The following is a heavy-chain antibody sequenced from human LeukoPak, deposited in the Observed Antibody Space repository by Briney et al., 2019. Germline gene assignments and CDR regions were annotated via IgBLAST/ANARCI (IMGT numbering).Heavy chain of an antibody. Sequence: PGGSLRLSCAASGFTFSNYGMHWVRQAPGKGLEWVAVIWYDGSNKYYADSVKGRFTISRDNSRNTLYLQMNSLRAEDTAMYYCAKYDNSGRARGYWGQGTLVTVSS. CDR2: IWYDGSNK. CDR1: GFTFSNYG. V-gene: IGHV3-33*06. CDR3: AKYDNSGRARGY. J-gene: IGHJ4*02. D-gene: IGHD3-22*01.